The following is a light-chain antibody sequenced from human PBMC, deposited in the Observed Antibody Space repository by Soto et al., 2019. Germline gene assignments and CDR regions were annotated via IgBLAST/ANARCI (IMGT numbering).Light chain of an antibody. CDR3: SSYGGFNNVL. J-gene: IGLJ2*01. Sequence: QSALTQPASVSGSPGQSITICCTGTSSDVGSYNLVSWYQQHPGKAPKLMIYEGSKRPSGVSNRFSGSKSGNTASLTVSGLQTEDEADYYCSSYGGFNNVLFGGGTKVTVL. CDR1: SSDVGSYNL. V-gene: IGLV2-14*02. CDR2: EGS.